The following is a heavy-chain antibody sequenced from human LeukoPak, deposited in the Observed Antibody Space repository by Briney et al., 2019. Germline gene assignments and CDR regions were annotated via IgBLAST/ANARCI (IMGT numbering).Heavy chain of an antibody. CDR2: ISSSSSTI. D-gene: IGHD4-17*01. J-gene: IGHJ1*01. CDR1: GFTFSIYS. CDR3: ATDYYGDCSFQH. Sequence: TGGSLRLSCAASGFTFSIYSINWVRQAPGKGLEWVSYISSSSSTIYYADSVKGRFTISRDNAKNSMYLQMNSLRAEDTAVYYCATDYYGDCSFQHWGQGTLVIVSS. V-gene: IGHV3-48*01.